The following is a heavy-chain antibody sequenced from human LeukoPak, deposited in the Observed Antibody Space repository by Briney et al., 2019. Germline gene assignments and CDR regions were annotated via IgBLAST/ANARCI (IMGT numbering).Heavy chain of an antibody. CDR2: ISTSGTST. J-gene: IGHJ4*02. CDR1: GFTFSRYA. V-gene: IGHV3-23*01. Sequence: GGSLRLSCADSGFTFSRYAMSWVRQAPGKGLEWVSAISTSGTSTYYADSVKGRITISRDNSKNTLYLKMNSLRAEDTALYCCAKGTAGKVKGVPAYWGKGTLVTVSS. D-gene: IGHD2-21*02. CDR3: AKGTAGKVKGVPAY.